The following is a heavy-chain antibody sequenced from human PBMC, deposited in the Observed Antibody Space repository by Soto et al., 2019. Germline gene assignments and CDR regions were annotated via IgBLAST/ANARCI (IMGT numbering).Heavy chain of an antibody. Sequence: ASVKVSCKASGGTFSSYAISCVRQAPGQGLEWMGGIIPIFGTANYAQKFQGRVTITADKSTSTAYMELSSLRSEDTAVYYCARDLQMWVSNYYYYGMDVWGQGTTVTVSS. CDR1: GGTFSSYA. J-gene: IGHJ6*02. D-gene: IGHD1-26*01. CDR3: ARDLQMWVSNYYYYGMDV. V-gene: IGHV1-69*06. CDR2: IIPIFGTA.